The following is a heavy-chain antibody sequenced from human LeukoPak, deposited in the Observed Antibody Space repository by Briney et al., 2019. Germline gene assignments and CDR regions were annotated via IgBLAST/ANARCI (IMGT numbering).Heavy chain of an antibody. Sequence: SVKVSCKPSGGTFSDYAFSWVRQAPGQGLEWVARIIPNLGITNSALKFRGRVTITADNSTSTAYMELSSLTSEDTAVYYCARSYYGSGSYYYHFDYWAQGTLVTVSS. D-gene: IGHD3-10*01. CDR3: ARSYYGSGSYYYHFDY. J-gene: IGHJ4*02. V-gene: IGHV1-69*04. CDR1: GGTFSDYA. CDR2: IIPNLGIT.